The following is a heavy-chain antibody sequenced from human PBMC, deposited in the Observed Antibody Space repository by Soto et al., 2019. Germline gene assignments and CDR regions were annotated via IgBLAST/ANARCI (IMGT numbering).Heavy chain of an antibody. CDR2: INAGNGNT. V-gene: IGHV1-3*01. J-gene: IGHJ4*02. Sequence: ASVKVSCKASGYPFTSYAMHWVRQAPGQRLEWMGWINAGNGNTKYSQKFQGRVTITRDTSASTAYMELSSLRSEDTAVYYCARVTCGGDCYGFDYWGQGTLVTVSS. CDR1: GYPFTSYA. D-gene: IGHD2-21*02. CDR3: ARVTCGGDCYGFDY.